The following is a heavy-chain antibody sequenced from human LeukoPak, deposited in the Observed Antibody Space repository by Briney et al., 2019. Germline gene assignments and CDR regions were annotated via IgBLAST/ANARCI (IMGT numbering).Heavy chain of an antibody. D-gene: IGHD3-16*01. CDR2: IGSSGGSV. J-gene: IGHJ4*02. CDR3: AKTRDSGHYLGEYCFAH. Sequence: GGSLRLSCAASGFTFSSYDMSWVRLAPGKGLEWVSGIGSSGGSVYYADSVKGHFTISRDNSKNTLYLHMNSLRAEDTAIHYCAKTRDSGHYLGEYCFAHWAQGTLVTVSS. V-gene: IGHV3-23*01. CDR1: GFTFSSYD.